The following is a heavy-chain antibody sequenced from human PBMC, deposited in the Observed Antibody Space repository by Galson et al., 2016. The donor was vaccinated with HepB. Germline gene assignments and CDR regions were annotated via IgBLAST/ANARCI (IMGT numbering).Heavy chain of an antibody. D-gene: IGHD6-13*01. CDR3: ARVSRPGISAPRYGMDV. J-gene: IGHJ6*04. CDR1: GFTFSDYA. V-gene: IGHV3-23*01. CDR2: ISGSGSGT. Sequence: SLRLSCAASGFTFSDYAMTWVRQAPGKGLEWVSSISGSGSGTYIGDSVKGRFDVSRDNSKSTLFLHMKNLRAEDTALYYCARVSRPGISAPRYGMDVWGSGTTVTVSS.